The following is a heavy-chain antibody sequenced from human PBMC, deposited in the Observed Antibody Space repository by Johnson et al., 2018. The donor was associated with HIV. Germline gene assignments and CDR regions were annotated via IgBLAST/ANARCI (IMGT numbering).Heavy chain of an antibody. D-gene: IGHD4-23*01. CDR1: GFTFSSYW. CDR3: ARDFNSGSPDGAFDI. Sequence: VQLVESGGGLVQPGGSLRLSCAASGFTFSSYWMSWVRQAPGKGLEWVSVIYSGGNTYYADSVKGRFTISRDNSKNTLYLQMNSLRAEDTALYYCARDFNSGSPDGAFDIWGQGTMVTVSS. V-gene: IGHV3-66*01. J-gene: IGHJ3*02. CDR2: IYSGGNT.